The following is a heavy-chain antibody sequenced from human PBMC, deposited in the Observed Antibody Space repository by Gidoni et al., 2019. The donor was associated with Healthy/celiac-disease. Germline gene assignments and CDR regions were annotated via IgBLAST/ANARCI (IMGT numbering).Heavy chain of an antibody. CDR3: ARGGVEGYCSSTSCYTDYYYGMDV. J-gene: IGHJ6*02. Sequence: QVQLQESGPGLVKPSETLSLTCTVSGGSISSYSWSWIRQPAGKGLEWIGRIYTSGSTNYNPSLKSRVTMSVDTSKNQFSLKLSSVTAADTAVYYCARGGVEGYCSSTSCYTDYYYGMDVWGQGTTVTVSS. D-gene: IGHD2-2*02. V-gene: IGHV4-4*07. CDR1: GGSISSYS. CDR2: IYTSGST.